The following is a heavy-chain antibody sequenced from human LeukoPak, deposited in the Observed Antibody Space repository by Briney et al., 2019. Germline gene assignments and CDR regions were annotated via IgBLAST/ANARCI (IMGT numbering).Heavy chain of an antibody. J-gene: IGHJ4*02. CDR2: ISGSGGST. CDR1: GFTFSSYG. CDR3: ATDLLLRYFDWLFQEDY. D-gene: IGHD3-9*01. Sequence: HPGGSLRLSCAASGFTFSSYGMSWVRQAPGKGLEWVSAISGSGGSTYYADSVKGRFTISRDNSKNTLYLQMNSLRAEDTAVYYCATDLLLRYFDWLFQEDYWGQGTLVTVSS. V-gene: IGHV3-23*01.